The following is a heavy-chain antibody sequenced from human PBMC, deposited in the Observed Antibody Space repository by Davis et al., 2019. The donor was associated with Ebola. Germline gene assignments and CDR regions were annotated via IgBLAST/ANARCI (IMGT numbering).Heavy chain of an antibody. CDR1: GFTFSSYA. Sequence: GESLKISCAASGFTFSSYAMHWVRQAPGKGLEWVAVISYDGSNKYYADSVKGRFTISRDNSKNTLYLQMNSLRDEDTAVYYCARDRMYYDFWSGYSGQGDVWGQGTTVTVSS. D-gene: IGHD3-3*01. CDR2: ISYDGSNK. V-gene: IGHV3-30-3*01. CDR3: ARDRMYYDFWSGYSGQGDV. J-gene: IGHJ6*02.